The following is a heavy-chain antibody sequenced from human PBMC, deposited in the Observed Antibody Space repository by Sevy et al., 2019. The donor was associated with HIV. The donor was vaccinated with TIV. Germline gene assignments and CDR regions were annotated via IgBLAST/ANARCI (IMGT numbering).Heavy chain of an antibody. CDR1: GDTLTNNY. V-gene: IGHV1-46*01. CDR3: VRADPAQHFDS. Sequence: ASVKVSCKASGDTLTNNYMHWVRQAPGQGLEWMGIIDPSGGNASYAQKFQGRVTMTRDTSTSTLYMDLRSLRSEDTAVYYCVRADPAQHFDSWGQGTLVTVSS. J-gene: IGHJ4*02. CDR2: IDPSGGNA.